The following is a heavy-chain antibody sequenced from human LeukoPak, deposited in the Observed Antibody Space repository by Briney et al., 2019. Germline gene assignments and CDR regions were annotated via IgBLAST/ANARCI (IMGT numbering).Heavy chain of an antibody. J-gene: IGHJ3*02. Sequence: GGSLRLSCAASGFSFNDSAMSWVRQAPGKGLEWVSGFSGSGGNTHYADSVKGRFTISRDNSKNTLYLQTNSLRAEDTAVYYCAKGISGYAHDAFDIWGQGTIVTVSS. CDR3: AKGISGYAHDAFDI. CDR1: GFSFNDSA. V-gene: IGHV3-23*01. CDR2: FSGSGGNT. D-gene: IGHD5-12*01.